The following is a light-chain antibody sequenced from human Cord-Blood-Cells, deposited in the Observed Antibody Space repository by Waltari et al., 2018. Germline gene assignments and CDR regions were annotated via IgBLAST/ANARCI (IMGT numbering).Light chain of an antibody. V-gene: IGLV2-11*01. CDR1: SSDVGGYNY. Sequence: QSALTQPRPVSGSPGQSVTISCTGTSSDVGGYNYVSWYQPHPGNAPKLMIYDVSKRPSGVPDRFSGSKSGNTASLTISGLQAEDEADYYCCSYAGSYTSYVFGTGTKVTVL. J-gene: IGLJ1*01. CDR2: DVS. CDR3: CSYAGSYTSYV.